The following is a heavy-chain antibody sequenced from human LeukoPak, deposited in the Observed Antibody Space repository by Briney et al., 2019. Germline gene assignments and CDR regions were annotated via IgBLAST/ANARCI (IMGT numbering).Heavy chain of an antibody. D-gene: IGHD3-3*02. CDR3: ARGIGGVVIRMDV. V-gene: IGHV3-33*01. Sequence: GGSLRLSCAASGFTFSSYGMHWVRQAPGKGLEWVAVIWYDGSNKYYADSVKGRFTISRDNSKNTLYLQMNSLRAEDTAVYYCARGIGGVVIRMDVWGRGTTVTVSS. J-gene: IGHJ6*02. CDR2: IWYDGSNK. CDR1: GFTFSSYG.